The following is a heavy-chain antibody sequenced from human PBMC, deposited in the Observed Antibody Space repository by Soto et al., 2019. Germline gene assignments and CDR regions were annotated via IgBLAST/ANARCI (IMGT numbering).Heavy chain of an antibody. V-gene: IGHV4-39*01. CDR3: ARSTLWGSGSYYYGMDV. CDR2: IYYSGST. CDR1: GGSISSSSYY. J-gene: IGHJ6*02. D-gene: IGHD1-26*01. Sequence: SETRSLTCTVSGGSISSSSYYLGWIRQPPGKGLEWIGSIYYSGSTYYNPSLKSRVTISVDTSKNQISLKLSSVTAADTAVYYCARSTLWGSGSYYYGMDVWGQGTTVTVSS.